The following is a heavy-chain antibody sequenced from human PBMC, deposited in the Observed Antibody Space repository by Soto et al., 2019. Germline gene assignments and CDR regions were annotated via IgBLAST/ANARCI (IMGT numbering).Heavy chain of an antibody. CDR1: GFTFSSYA. CDR3: ARGTWSSLRDAFDI. J-gene: IGHJ3*02. Sequence: QVQVVEFGGGVVQPGRSLRLSCAASGFTFSSYAMHWVRQAPGKGLEWVAVISYDGNNKYYADSVKGRFTISRDNSKNTLYLQMNSLRAEDTAVYYCARGTWSSLRDAFDIWGQGTMVTVSS. V-gene: IGHV3-30-3*01. D-gene: IGHD1-26*01. CDR2: ISYDGNNK.